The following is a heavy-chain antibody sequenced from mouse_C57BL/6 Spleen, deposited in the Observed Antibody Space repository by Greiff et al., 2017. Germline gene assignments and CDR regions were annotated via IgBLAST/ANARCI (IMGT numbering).Heavy chain of an antibody. J-gene: IGHJ4*01. CDR2: IDPSDSET. Sequence: QVQLQQPGAELVRPGSSVKLSCKASGYTFTSYWMHWVKQRPIQGLEWIGNIDPSDSETHYNQKFKDKATLTVDKSSSTAYMQLSSLTSEDSAVYYCARSGGNYEGCAMDYWGQGTSVTVSS. D-gene: IGHD2-1*01. CDR1: GYTFTSYW. CDR3: ARSGGNYEGCAMDY. V-gene: IGHV1-52*01.